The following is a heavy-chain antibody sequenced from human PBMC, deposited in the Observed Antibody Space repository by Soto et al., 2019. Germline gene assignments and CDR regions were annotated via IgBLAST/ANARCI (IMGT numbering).Heavy chain of an antibody. CDR2: IYYSGST. J-gene: IGHJ6*03. V-gene: IGHV4-39*01. CDR3: ARHDDYYYYMDV. Sequence: SETLSLTCTVSGGSISSSYYWGWIRQPPGKGLEWIGSIYYSGSTYYNPSLKSRVTISVDTSKNQFSLKLSSVTAADTAVYYCARHDDYYYYMDVWGKGTTVTVSS. CDR1: GGSISSSYY.